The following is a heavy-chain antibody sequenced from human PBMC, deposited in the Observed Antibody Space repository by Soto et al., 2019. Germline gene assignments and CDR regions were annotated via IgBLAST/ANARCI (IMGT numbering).Heavy chain of an antibody. J-gene: IGHJ4*02. CDR3: AKNYYFDR. CDR2: IGVSGST. CDR1: GFTFSSYA. V-gene: IGHV3-23*01. Sequence: EVQLLESGGGLVHPGGSLRLTCAATGFTFSSYAMSWVRQAPGKGLEWVSSIGVSGSTYYVDSVKGRVTISRDNSKNTLYLQMNSLRAEDTAVYYCAKNYYFDRWGQGTLVTVSS.